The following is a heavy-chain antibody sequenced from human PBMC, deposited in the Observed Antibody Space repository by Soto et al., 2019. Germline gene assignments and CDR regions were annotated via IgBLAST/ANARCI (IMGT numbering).Heavy chain of an antibody. CDR2: ISAYNGNT. J-gene: IGHJ3*02. CDR1: GYTFTSYG. D-gene: IGHD2-2*01. Sequence: ASVKVSCKASGYTFTSYGISWVRQAPGQGLEWMGWISAYNGNTNYARKLQGRVTMTTDTSTSTAYMELRSLRSDDTAVYYCARDHCSSTSCYLSLDDDAFDIWG. CDR3: ARDHCSSTSCYLSLDDDAFDI. V-gene: IGHV1-18*04.